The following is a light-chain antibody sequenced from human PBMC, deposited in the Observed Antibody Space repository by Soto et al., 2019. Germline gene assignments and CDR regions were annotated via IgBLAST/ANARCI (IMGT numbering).Light chain of an antibody. CDR2: GGS. V-gene: IGKV3-20*01. J-gene: IGKJ3*01. CDR3: QHYCSSVFT. Sequence: EIVLTQSPGTLSLSPGGRAALSCRASQRISADYLVWYQQKPGQAPRLLIYGGSSRATGIPDRFSGRGSVTDFTLTISRLAPEDVAVYYCQHYCSSVFTCGPGTKVDIK. CDR1: QRISADY.